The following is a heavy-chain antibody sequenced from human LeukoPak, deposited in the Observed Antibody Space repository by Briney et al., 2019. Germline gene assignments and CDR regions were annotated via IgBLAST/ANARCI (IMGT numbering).Heavy chain of an antibody. J-gene: IGHJ6*03. CDR1: GGSINSGDYY. CDR3: ARVAPGYCSTANCYKGLDYYYYYMDV. V-gene: IGHV4-30-4*08. D-gene: IGHD2-2*03. Sequence: NPSETLSLTCTVSGGSINSGDYYWTWIRQPPGKGLECIGYIDYRGSTDYNPSLKSRVAMSIDTSKNQFSLELNSVTAADTAVYYCARVAPGYCSTANCYKGLDYYYYYMDVWGKGTTVTVSS. CDR2: IDYRGST.